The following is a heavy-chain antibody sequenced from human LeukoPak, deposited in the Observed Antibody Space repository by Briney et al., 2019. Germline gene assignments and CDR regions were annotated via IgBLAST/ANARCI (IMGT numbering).Heavy chain of an antibody. CDR3: AREIAAARGAFDI. CDR2: IYIDGST. V-gene: IGHV4-61*02. Sequence: SQTLSLTCTVSRGSISSGGYYWSWIRQPAGKGLEWIGRIYIDGSTNYNSSLKSRVTISIDTSKNQFSLDLSSVTAADTAVYFCAREIAAARGAFDIWGQGTLVTVSS. CDR1: RGSISSGGYY. J-gene: IGHJ3*02. D-gene: IGHD6-13*01.